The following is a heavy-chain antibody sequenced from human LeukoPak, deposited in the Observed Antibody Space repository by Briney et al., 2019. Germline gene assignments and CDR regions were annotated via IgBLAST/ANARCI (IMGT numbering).Heavy chain of an antibody. J-gene: IGHJ1*01. Sequence: SETLSLTCAVYGGSFSGYYWSWIRQPPGKGLEWIGEINHSGSTNYNPSLKSRVTISVDASKNQFSLKLSSVTAADTAVYYCARAPNPYGDYTSEYFQHWGQGTLVTVSS. CDR1: GGSFSGYY. V-gene: IGHV4-34*01. D-gene: IGHD4-17*01. CDR2: INHSGST. CDR3: ARAPNPYGDYTSEYFQH.